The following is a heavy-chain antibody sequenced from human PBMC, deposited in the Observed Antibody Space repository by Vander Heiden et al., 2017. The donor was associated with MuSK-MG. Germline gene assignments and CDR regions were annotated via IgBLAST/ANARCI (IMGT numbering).Heavy chain of an antibody. CDR1: GFTFSSYA. V-gene: IGHV3-23*01. J-gene: IGHJ4*02. D-gene: IGHD6-13*01. CDR2: ISGSGGST. Sequence: EVPLLESGGGLVQPGGSLRLSCAASGFTFSSYAMSWVRQAPGKGLEWVSAISGSGGSTYYADSVKGLFTISRDNSKNTLYLQMNSLRAEDTAVYYCAGWQQLVLVDYWGQGTLVTVSS. CDR3: AGWQQLVLVDY.